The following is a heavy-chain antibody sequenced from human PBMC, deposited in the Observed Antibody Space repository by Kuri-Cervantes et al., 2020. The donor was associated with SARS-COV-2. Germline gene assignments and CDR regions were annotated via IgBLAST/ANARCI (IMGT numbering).Heavy chain of an antibody. CDR3: ALTHPLTHGGWSGPQPLNY. Sequence: ASVKVTFKSSGYTFTDYYFHWVRQAPGQGLEWMGWINPDIGVTNAAQTFQGRVTLTRDKSINTVYLEMARLRPDDTAVYYCALTHPLTHGGWSGPQPLNYWGQGTLVTVSS. D-gene: IGHD6-19*01. J-gene: IGHJ4*02. CDR2: INPDIGVT. CDR1: GYTFTDYY. V-gene: IGHV1-2*02.